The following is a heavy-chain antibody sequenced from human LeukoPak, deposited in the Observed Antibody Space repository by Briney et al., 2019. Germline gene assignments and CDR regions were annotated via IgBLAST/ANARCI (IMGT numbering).Heavy chain of an antibody. J-gene: IGHJ4*02. D-gene: IGHD2-2*01. CDR3: TTGKIYCSTTSCSDDY. CDR2: FHPEDGET. Sequence: ASVKVSCMVSGDTLTALSMHWVRQAPGKGLEWMGGFHPEDGETIYAQKFQGRVTMTEDTSTDTAYMELSSLRSDDTTVYYCTTGKIYCSTTSCSDDYWGQGTLVTVSS. V-gene: IGHV1-24*01. CDR1: GDTLTALS.